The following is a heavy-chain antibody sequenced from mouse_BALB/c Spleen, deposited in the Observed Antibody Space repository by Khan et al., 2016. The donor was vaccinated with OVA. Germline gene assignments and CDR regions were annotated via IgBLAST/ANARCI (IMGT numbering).Heavy chain of an antibody. Sequence: VQLQESGAELAKPGASVKMSCKASGYTFTSYWMHWVKQRPGQGLEWIGYINPSTGYTDYNQRFKDKATMTADKSSSPAYLQLSSLTSEDSAVYYCASHDSSSAWFTYWGQGTLVTVSA. CDR2: INPSTGYT. D-gene: IGHD1-1*01. CDR1: GYTFTSYW. J-gene: IGHJ3*01. V-gene: IGHV1-7*01. CDR3: ASHDSSSAWFTY.